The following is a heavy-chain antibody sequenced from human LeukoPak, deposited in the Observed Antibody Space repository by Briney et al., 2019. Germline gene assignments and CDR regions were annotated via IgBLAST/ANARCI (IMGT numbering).Heavy chain of an antibody. CDR2: IDPSGSYT. D-gene: IGHD6-19*01. J-gene: IGHJ6*02. CDR3: ARWGGRYSSGWYPYYYGMDV. V-gene: IGHV5-10-1*01. Sequence: TGESLKTFCNGSGNSFTNYWIGWVRPMPGQGPEWRGRIDPSGSYTTYSPSFQGNLPISANKSISTAYLQWSSLKASDTAMYYCARWGGRYSSGWYPYYYGMDVWGQGTTVTVSS. CDR1: GNSFTNYW.